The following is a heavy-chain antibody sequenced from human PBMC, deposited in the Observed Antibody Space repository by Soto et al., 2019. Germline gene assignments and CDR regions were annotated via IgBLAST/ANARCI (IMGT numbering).Heavy chain of an antibody. V-gene: IGHV3-23*01. Sequence: PSETLSLTCNVSGVSISSTSYNWGWIRQPPGKGLEWVSHISGSGGSTYYADSVKGRFTVSRDYSRNTVYLQINSLRAEDTAVYYCAKDHGPPNYYGSGSYPYWGPGTLVTVSS. J-gene: IGHJ4*02. D-gene: IGHD3-10*01. CDR3: AKDHGPPNYYGSGSYPY. CDR2: ISGSGGST. CDR1: GVSISSTSYN.